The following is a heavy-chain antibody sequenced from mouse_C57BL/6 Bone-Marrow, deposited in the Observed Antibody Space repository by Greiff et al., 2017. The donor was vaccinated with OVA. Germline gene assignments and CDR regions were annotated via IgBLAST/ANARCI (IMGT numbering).Heavy chain of an antibody. V-gene: IGHV14-4*01. CDR2: IDPENGDT. CDR3: TAWDYGPSFDY. D-gene: IGHD1-1*01. Sequence: EVKLVESGAELVRPGASVKLSCTASGFNIKDDYMHWVKQRPEQGLEWIGWIDPENGDTEYASKFQGKATITADTSSNTAYLQLSSLTSEDTAVYYCTAWDYGPSFDYWGQGTTLTVSS. CDR1: GFNIKDDY. J-gene: IGHJ2*01.